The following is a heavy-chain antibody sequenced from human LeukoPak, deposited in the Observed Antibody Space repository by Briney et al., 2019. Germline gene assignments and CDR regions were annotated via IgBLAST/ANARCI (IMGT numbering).Heavy chain of an antibody. J-gene: IGHJ4*02. CDR3: ARDNGGYNRAS. D-gene: IGHD5-24*01. CDR2: ISSSSSYI. CDR1: GFDFSIYS. Sequence: GGSLRLSCAASGFDFSIYSMNWVRQAPGKGLEWVSSISSSSSYIYYADSVKGRFTISRDNAKNSLYLQMNSLRAEDTAVYYCARDNGGYNRASRGQGTLVTVSS. V-gene: IGHV3-21*01.